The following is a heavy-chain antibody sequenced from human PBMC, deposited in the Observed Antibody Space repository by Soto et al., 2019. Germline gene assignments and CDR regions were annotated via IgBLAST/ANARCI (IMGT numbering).Heavy chain of an antibody. D-gene: IGHD2-2*01. J-gene: IGHJ3*02. CDR2: LSSRGFSR. Sequence: EVQLLESGGDLVQQGGSLRLSCAASGFTFNDYALNWVRQVPGKGLEWVSSLSSRGFSRHYAESVKGLFTISRDNIKTTVYRQMNSLRAEDTAVYDCARERALYCSNAIYLDAFDIWGQGTLVTVSS. CDR1: GFTFNDYA. CDR3: ARERALYCSNAIYLDAFDI. V-gene: IGHV3-23*01.